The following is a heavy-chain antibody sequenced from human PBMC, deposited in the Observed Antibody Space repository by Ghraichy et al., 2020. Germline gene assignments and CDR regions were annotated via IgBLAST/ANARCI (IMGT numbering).Heavy chain of an antibody. CDR1: GFTFTDYA. D-gene: IGHD6-19*01. J-gene: IGHJ4*01. V-gene: IGHV3-23*01. CDR3: ARTVAAEL. Sequence: GGSLRLSCAASGFTFTDYAMIWVRQAPGKGLEWVSAINPNGRNTYYADSVKGRFTISRDNSKNTLYLQMNSLRVGDTALYHCARTVAAELWGQGTLITVSS. CDR2: INPNGRNT.